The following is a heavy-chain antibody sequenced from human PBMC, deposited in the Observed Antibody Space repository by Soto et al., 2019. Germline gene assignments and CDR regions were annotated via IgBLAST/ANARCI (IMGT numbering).Heavy chain of an antibody. Sequence: PVGSLRLSCAASGFTFNRYAMSWVRQAPGKGLEWVSGISGSGGSTYYADSVKGRFTISRDNSKNTLYLQMNSLRAEDTAVYYCAKSGVLLWFGELQGYYFDYWGQGTLVTVSS. CDR3: AKSGVLLWFGELQGYYFDY. D-gene: IGHD3-10*01. J-gene: IGHJ4*02. CDR1: GFTFNRYA. V-gene: IGHV3-23*01. CDR2: ISGSGGST.